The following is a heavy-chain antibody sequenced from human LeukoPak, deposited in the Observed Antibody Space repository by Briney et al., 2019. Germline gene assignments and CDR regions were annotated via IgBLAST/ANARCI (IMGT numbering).Heavy chain of an antibody. V-gene: IGHV4-39*07. CDR1: GFTFSSYS. J-gene: IGHJ4*02. Sequence: GSLRLSCAASGFTFSSYSMNWIRQPPGKGLEWIGSIYYSGSTYYNPSLKSRVTISVDTSKNQFSLKLSSVTAADTAVYYCGRRDGVTGSDYWGQGTLVTVSS. CDR3: GRRDGVTGSDY. CDR2: IYYSGST. D-gene: IGHD2-21*02.